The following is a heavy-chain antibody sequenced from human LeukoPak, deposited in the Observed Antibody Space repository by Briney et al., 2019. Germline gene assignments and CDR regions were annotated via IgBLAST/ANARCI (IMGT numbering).Heavy chain of an antibody. CDR2: IYFSGHT. CDR3: ARGHGYSGHALAY. Sequence: SETLSLTCTVSGTSINDYYWSWIRQPPGKRLEWIGYIYFSGHTNYSPPLKSRVTMSLDAPRDLFSLQLNSVTAADTAVYYCARGHGYSGHALAYWGQGILVTVSS. D-gene: IGHD5-12*01. V-gene: IGHV4-59*01. J-gene: IGHJ4*02. CDR1: GTSINDYY.